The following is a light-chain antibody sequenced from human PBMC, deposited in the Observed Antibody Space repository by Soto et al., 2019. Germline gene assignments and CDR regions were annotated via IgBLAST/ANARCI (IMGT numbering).Light chain of an antibody. CDR1: SSNIGAGYD. Sequence: QSVLTQPPSVSGAPGQRVTISCTGSSSNIGAGYDVHWYHQLPGTAPKLLIYGNSNRPSGVPDRFSGSKSGTSASLAITGLQAEDEADYYCQSYYSSLSGYVFGTGTKLTVL. CDR2: GNS. CDR3: QSYYSSLSGYV. V-gene: IGLV1-40*01. J-gene: IGLJ1*01.